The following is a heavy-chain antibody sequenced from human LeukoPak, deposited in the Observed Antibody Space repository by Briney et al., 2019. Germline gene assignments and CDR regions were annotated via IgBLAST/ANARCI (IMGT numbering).Heavy chain of an antibody. Sequence: GASVKVSCRVSGYTLTELSMHWVRQAPGKGLEWMGGFDPEDGETIYAQKFQGRVTMTEDTSTDTAYMELSSLRSEDTAVYYCATVARITIFGVVIINYFDYWAREPWSPSPQ. CDR1: GYTLTELS. CDR3: ATVARITIFGVVIINYFDY. D-gene: IGHD3-3*01. J-gene: IGHJ4*02. V-gene: IGHV1-24*01. CDR2: FDPEDGET.